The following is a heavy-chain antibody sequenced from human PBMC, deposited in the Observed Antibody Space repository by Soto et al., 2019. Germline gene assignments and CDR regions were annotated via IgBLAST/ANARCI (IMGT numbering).Heavy chain of an antibody. J-gene: IGHJ5*02. CDR2: TYYRSKWYN. CDR1: GDSVSSNSAA. V-gene: IGHV6-1*01. D-gene: IGHD6-19*01. CDR3: ARGVAVAGPRAWFDP. Sequence: SQTLSLTFAISGDSVSSNSAAWNCIRQSPSRGLEWLGRTYYRSKWYNDYAVSVKSRITINPDTSKNQFSLQLNSVTPEGTAVYYCARGVAVAGPRAWFDPWGQGTLVTVS.